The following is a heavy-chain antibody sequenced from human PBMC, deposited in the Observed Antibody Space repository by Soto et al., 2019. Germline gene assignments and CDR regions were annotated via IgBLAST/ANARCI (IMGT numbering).Heavy chain of an antibody. CDR3: VRGPYNYNSRYFDY. CDR2: INHSGIT. Sequence: LSLTCAVYGGSLSGYYWSWIRQPPGKGLEWLAEINHSGITNYNPSVESRVSMSVDTSKNQFSLRLSSVTAADTAVYYCVRGPYNYNSRYFDYWGQGTLVTVSS. V-gene: IGHV4-34*01. CDR1: GGSLSGYY. D-gene: IGHD1-1*01. J-gene: IGHJ4*02.